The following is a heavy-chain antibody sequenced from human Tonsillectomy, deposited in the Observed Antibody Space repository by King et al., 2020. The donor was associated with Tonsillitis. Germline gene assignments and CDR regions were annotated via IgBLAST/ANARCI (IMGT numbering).Heavy chain of an antibody. CDR2: INQDGSVK. V-gene: IGHV3-7*01. J-gene: IGHJ4*02. CDR3: ARVFSSTWYGFYFDY. CDR1: GFTFSSYW. D-gene: IGHD6-13*01. Sequence: VQLVESGGGLVQPGGSLRISCAASGFTFSSYWMSWVRQAPGRGLEWVANINQDGSVKYYVDSVKGRFIISRDNAKNSLYLQMNSLRAEDTAVYYCARVFSSTWYGFYFDYWGQGTLVTVAS.